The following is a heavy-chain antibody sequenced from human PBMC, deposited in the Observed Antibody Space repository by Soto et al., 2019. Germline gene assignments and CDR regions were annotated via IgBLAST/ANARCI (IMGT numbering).Heavy chain of an antibody. Sequence: QVQLVESGGGVVQPGRSLRLSCVASGFTFSSYGMHWVRQAPGKGLEWVAVMSYDGNNKYYADSVKGRFTISRDNSKSTVYLQMDILRAEDTALYYCAKDRAHGDPYYYGVDVWGQGTTVTVSS. CDR1: GFTFSSYG. V-gene: IGHV3-30*18. D-gene: IGHD4-17*01. CDR3: AKDRAHGDPYYYGVDV. J-gene: IGHJ6*02. CDR2: MSYDGNNK.